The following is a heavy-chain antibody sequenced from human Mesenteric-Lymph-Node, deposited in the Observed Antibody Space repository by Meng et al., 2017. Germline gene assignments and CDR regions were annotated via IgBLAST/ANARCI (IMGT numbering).Heavy chain of an antibody. CDR3: ARSYYYDSSGLNWFDP. CDR2: IYYRGST. D-gene: IGHD3-22*01. CDR1: GGSISSNGYY. J-gene: IGHJ5*02. V-gene: IGHV4-31*03. Sequence: QVQLQESGPGLVKPSQTRSLTCTVSGGSISSNGYYWNWIRLHPGKGLEWIGYIYYRGSTQYNPSLKSRVTISLDTSKNQFSLQLSSVTAADTAVYYCARSYYYDSSGLNWFDPWGQGILVTVSS.